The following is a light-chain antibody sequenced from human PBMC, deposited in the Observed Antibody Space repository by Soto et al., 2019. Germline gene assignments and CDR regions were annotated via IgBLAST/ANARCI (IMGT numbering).Light chain of an antibody. CDR1: QSVSSN. V-gene: IGKV3-15*01. J-gene: IGKJ1*01. CDR3: QQYNNWPRT. Sequence: EVEWTQCPGTLSLSPGEISTLSCRASQSVSSNLAWYQQKPGQAPRLLMFGVSTRAAGIPARFSGSGSGTEFTLTISSLQSEDFAVYYCQQYNNWPRTFGQGTKVDIK. CDR2: GVS.